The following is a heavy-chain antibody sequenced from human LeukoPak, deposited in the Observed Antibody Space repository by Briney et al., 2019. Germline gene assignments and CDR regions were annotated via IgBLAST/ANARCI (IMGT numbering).Heavy chain of an antibody. CDR2: INPSGGST. D-gene: IGHD3-10*01. J-gene: IGHJ4*02. CDR3: ARGIMVRGPSDYFDY. CDR1: GYTFTSYY. Sequence: EASVKVSCKASGYTFTSYYMHWVRQASGQGLEWMGIINPSGGSTSYAQKFQGRVTMTRDTSTSTVYMELSSLRSEDTAVYYCARGIMVRGPSDYFDYWGQGTLVTVSS. V-gene: IGHV1-46*01.